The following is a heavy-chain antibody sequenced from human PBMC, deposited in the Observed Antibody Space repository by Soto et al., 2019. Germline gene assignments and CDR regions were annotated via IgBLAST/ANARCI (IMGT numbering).Heavy chain of an antibody. V-gene: IGHV3-21*01. D-gene: IGHD2-2*01. CDR3: ARDRTFVLPTASYAMDV. CDR2: ITSSTCNI. CDR1: GFTFSSYG. J-gene: IGHJ6*02. Sequence: KPGGSLRLSCATSGFTFSSYGMNWVRQAPGKGLEWVASITSSTCNITYADSVRGRFTISRDNAKNSLHLQMSSLRAEDTAVYYCARDRTFVLPTASYAMDVWGLGTTVIVSS.